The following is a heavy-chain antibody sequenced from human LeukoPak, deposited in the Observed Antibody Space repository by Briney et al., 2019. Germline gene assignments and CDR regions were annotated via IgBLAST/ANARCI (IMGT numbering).Heavy chain of an antibody. CDR2: IYYSGST. V-gene: IGHV4-39*07. Sequence: SETLSLTCTVSGGSISSSSYYWGWIRQPPGKGLEWIGSIYYSGSTYYNPSLKSRVTISVDTSKNQFSLKLSSVTAADTAVYYCAREDSSSWTGGAYWHYWGQGTLVTVSS. J-gene: IGHJ4*02. D-gene: IGHD6-13*01. CDR1: GGSISSSSYY. CDR3: AREDSSSWTGGAYWHY.